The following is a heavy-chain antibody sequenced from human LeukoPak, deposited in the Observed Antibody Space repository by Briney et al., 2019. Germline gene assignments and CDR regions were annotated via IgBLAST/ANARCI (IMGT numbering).Heavy chain of an antibody. CDR3: ARDDGYCSGGSCYSIFDY. CDR2: ISSSSSTI. D-gene: IGHD2-15*01. V-gene: IGHV3-48*01. CDR1: GFTFSSYS. Sequence: PGGSLRLSCAASGFTFSSYSMNWVRQAPGKGLEWVSYISSSSSTIYYADSVKGRFTISRDNAKNSLYLQMNSLRAEDTAVYYCARDDGYCSGGSCYSIFDYWGQGTLVTVSS. J-gene: IGHJ4*02.